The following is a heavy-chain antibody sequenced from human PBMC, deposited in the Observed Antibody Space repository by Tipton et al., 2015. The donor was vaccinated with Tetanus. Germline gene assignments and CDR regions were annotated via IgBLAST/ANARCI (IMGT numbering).Heavy chain of an antibody. CDR2: THYSGNT. V-gene: IGHV4-59*01. Sequence: TLSLTCTVSGGSISSYYYSWVRQPPGKGLEWIGHTHYSGNTNYNSSLWSRVTISLDTSKNQFSLKLSSVTAADTAVYYCVANDGGLEHGQHWGQGTLVTVSS. D-gene: IGHD2-8*01. CDR1: GGSISSYY. CDR3: VANDGGLEHGQH. J-gene: IGHJ1*01.